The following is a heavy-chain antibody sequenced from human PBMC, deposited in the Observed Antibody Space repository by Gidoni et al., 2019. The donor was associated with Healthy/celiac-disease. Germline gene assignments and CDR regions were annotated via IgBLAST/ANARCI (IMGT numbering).Heavy chain of an antibody. D-gene: IGHD3-3*01. CDR2: ISYDGSNK. CDR1: GFTFSSYG. V-gene: IGHV3-30*18. Sequence: QVQLVESGGGVVQPGRSLRLSCAASGFTFSSYGMHWVRQAPGKGLEWVAVISYDGSNKYYEDSVKGRFTISRDNSKNTLYLQMNSLRAEDTAVYYCAKDSRSYYDFWSGYSTYYFDYWGQGTLVTVSS. J-gene: IGHJ4*02. CDR3: AKDSRSYYDFWSGYSTYYFDY.